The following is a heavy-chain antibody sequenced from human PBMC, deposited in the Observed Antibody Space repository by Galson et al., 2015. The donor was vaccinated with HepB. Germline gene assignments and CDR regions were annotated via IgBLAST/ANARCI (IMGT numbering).Heavy chain of an antibody. D-gene: IGHD2-21*02. CDR2: IKSKTDGGTT. CDR1: GFTFSNAW. J-gene: IGHJ4*02. Sequence: SLRLSCAASGFTFSNAWMSWVRQAPGKGLEWVGRIKSKTDGGTTDYAAPVKGRFTISRDDSKNTLYLQMNSLKTEDTAVYYRTTNKGCGGDCPFDYWGQGTLVTVSS. CDR3: TTNKGCGGDCPFDY. V-gene: IGHV3-15*01.